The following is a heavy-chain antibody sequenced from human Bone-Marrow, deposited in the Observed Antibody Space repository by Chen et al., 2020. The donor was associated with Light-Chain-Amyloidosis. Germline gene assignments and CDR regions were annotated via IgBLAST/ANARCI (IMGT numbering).Heavy chain of an antibody. D-gene: IGHD1-26*01. J-gene: IGHJ4*02. Sequence: QVQLVQSGAEVKKPGSSXXXSCXXXXXXXXXXXISWVRQAPGQGLEWMGGIIPIFGTANYAQKFQGRVTITADESTSTAYMXXXXLRSXXXAVYYCARGGVGAIGEYYFDYWGQGTLVTVSS. CDR3: ARGGVGAIGEYYFDY. CDR2: IIPIFGTA. CDR1: XXXXXXXX. V-gene: IGHV1-69*01.